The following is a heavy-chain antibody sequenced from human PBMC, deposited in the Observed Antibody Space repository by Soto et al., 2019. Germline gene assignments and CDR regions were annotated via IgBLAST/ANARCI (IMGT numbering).Heavy chain of an antibody. V-gene: IGHV4-31*03. CDR2: MDHRGTT. CDR3: ARSFYDYIRGYSFDS. D-gene: IGHD3-16*01. J-gene: IGHJ4*02. Sequence: QVQLQESGPGLVKPSQPLSLTCSVSGGSISSADHYWTWVRHHPGKGLEWIGNMDHRGTTKYNPSLRSRLTIVGYMSKDQFSLRLISVTGADTALYYCARSFYDYIRGYSFDSWCQGTLVTVSS. CDR1: GGSISSADHY.